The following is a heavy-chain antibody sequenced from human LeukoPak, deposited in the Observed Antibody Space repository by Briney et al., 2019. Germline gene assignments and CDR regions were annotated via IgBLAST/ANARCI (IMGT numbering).Heavy chain of an antibody. V-gene: IGHV3-48*01. D-gene: IGHD2-2*01. CDR2: ISGSSSTL. Sequence: GGSLRLSCAASGFTFTDYGMVWVRQAPGKRLEWISYISGSSSTLTYADSVKGRFTISRDNAKNSLYLQMNNLRAEDTAVYYCARDAFQGYQFDPWGQGTLVTVSS. J-gene: IGHJ5*02. CDR3: ARDAFQGYQFDP. CDR1: GFTFTDYG.